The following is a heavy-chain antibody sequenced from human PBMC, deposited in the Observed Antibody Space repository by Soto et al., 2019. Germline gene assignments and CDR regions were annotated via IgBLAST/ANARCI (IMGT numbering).Heavy chain of an antibody. CDR1: GFTFSSYA. J-gene: IGHJ4*02. CDR3: AKDRNRWLRFGLGY. D-gene: IGHD5-12*01. V-gene: IGHV3-23*01. CDR2: ITGSAGST. Sequence: EVQLLESGGGLVQPGGSLRLSCAASGFTFSSYAMSWVRQAPGKGLEWVSSITGSAGSTYYADSVKGRFTISRDNSKNTLYLQMNSLRAEDTAVYYCAKDRNRWLRFGLGYWGQGTLVTVSS.